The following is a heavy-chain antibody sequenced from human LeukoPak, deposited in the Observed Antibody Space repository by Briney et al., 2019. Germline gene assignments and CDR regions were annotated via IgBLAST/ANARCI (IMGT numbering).Heavy chain of an antibody. CDR3: ARDRSSLVF. CDR1: GLKLSSYW. V-gene: IGHV3-7*01. D-gene: IGHD2-2*01. Sequence: GGSLRLSCAASGLKLSSYWMSWVRQAPGKGLEWVANIKPDGSEKYYVDSVKGRFTISRDNAKNSLHLQMNSLRAEDTAVYCCARDRSSLVFWGQGTLVTVSS. J-gene: IGHJ4*02. CDR2: IKPDGSEK.